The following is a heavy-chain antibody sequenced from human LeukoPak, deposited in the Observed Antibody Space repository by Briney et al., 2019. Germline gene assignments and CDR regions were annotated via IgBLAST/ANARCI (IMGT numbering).Heavy chain of an antibody. J-gene: IGHJ4*02. CDR1: GFTFSSYA. Sequence: PGGSLRLSCAASGFTFSSYAMSWVRQAPGKGLEWVSAISGSGGSTYYADSVKGRFTISRDNSKNTLYLQMNSLRAEDTAVYYCAKEPIRSIAVADNFDYWGQGTLVTVSS. D-gene: IGHD6-19*01. CDR3: AKEPIRSIAVADNFDY. CDR2: ISGSGGST. V-gene: IGHV3-23*01.